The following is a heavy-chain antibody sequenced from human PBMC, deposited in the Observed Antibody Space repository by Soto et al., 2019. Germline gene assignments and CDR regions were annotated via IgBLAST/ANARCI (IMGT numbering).Heavy chain of an antibody. CDR1: GFTFSNYG. CDR2: ISYDGNNK. CDR3: AKDRRTHEYCSGGSCYKGCAY. V-gene: IGHV3-30*18. J-gene: IGHJ4*02. Sequence: GGSLRLSCAASGFTFSNYGMHWVRQTPGKGLEWVAVISYDGNNKYYADSVKGRFTISRDKSKNRLYLQMNSLRTEDTAVYYCAKDRRTHEYCSGGSCYKGCAYWGQGT. D-gene: IGHD2-15*01.